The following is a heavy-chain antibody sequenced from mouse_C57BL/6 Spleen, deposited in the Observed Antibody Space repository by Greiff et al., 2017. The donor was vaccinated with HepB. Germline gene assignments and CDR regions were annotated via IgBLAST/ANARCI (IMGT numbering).Heavy chain of an antibody. CDR1: GFTFSSYA. Sequence: EVQRVESGEGLVKPGGSLKLSCAASGFTFSSYAMSWVRQTPEKRLEWVAYISSGGDYIYYADTVKGRFTISRDNARNTLYLQMSSLKSEDTAMYYCTRDRFGYYGSSAYYFDYWGQGTTLTVSS. J-gene: IGHJ2*01. CDR2: ISSGGDYI. V-gene: IGHV5-9-1*02. D-gene: IGHD1-1*01. CDR3: TRDRFGYYGSSAYYFDY.